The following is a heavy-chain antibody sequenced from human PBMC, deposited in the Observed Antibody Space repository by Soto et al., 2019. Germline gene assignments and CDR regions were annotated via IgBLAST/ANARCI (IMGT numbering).Heavy chain of an antibody. CDR2: FDPEDGET. V-gene: IGHV1-24*01. Sequence: QVQLVQSGAEVKKPGASVKVSCKVSGYTLTELSMHWVRQAPGKGLEWMGGFDPEDGETIYGQKFQGRVTMTEDTSTDTAYMELRSLRSEDTAVYYCATSGPYDYVWGSYRPQGYFDIWGQGTMVTVSS. CDR3: ATSGPYDYVWGSYRPQGYFDI. CDR1: GYTLTELS. D-gene: IGHD3-16*02. J-gene: IGHJ3*02.